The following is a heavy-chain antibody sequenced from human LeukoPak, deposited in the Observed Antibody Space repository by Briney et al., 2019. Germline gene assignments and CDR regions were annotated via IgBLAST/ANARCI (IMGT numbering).Heavy chain of an antibody. D-gene: IGHD3-22*01. CDR3: AKDIYYDSSAYAPLDY. CDR2: ISGSGVST. CDR1: GFTFSSYA. V-gene: IGHV3-23*01. J-gene: IGHJ4*02. Sequence: PGGSLRLSCAASGFTFSSYAMSWVRQAPGKGLEWVSAISGSGVSTYYADSVKGRFTISRDNSKNTLYLQMNSLRAEDTAVYYCAKDIYYDSSAYAPLDYWGQGTLVTVSS.